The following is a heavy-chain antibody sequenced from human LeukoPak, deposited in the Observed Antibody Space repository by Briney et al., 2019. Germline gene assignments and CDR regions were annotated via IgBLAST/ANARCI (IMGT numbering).Heavy chain of an antibody. Sequence: PSETLSLTCAVYGGSFSGYYWSWIRQPPGKGLEWIGEINHSGSTNYNPSLKSRVTISVDTSKNQFSLKLSSVTAADTAVYYCARSLVPPVEVGPRNGWFDPWGQGTLVTVSS. J-gene: IGHJ5*02. CDR3: ARSLVPPVEVGPRNGWFDP. CDR1: GGSFSGYY. D-gene: IGHD6-6*01. V-gene: IGHV4-34*01. CDR2: INHSGST.